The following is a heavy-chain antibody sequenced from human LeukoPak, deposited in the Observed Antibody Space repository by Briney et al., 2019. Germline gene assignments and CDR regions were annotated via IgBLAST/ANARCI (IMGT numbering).Heavy chain of an antibody. CDR1: GFTFSSYA. Sequence: QPGGSLRLSCAASGFTFSSYAMSWVRQAPGKGLEWVSAISGSGGSTYYADSVKGRFTISRDNSKNTLYLQMNSLRAEDTAVYYCAKPQWRDGYGLRSPNSFDYWGQGTLVTVSS. J-gene: IGHJ4*02. CDR3: AKPQWRDGYGLRSPNSFDY. D-gene: IGHD5-24*01. V-gene: IGHV3-23*01. CDR2: ISGSGGST.